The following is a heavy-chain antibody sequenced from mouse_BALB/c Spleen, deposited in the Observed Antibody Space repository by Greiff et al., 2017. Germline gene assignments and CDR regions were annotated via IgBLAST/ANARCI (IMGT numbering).Heavy chain of an antibody. CDR1: GDSITSGY. Sequence: EVQVVESGPSLVKPSQTLSLTCSVTGDSITSGYWNWIRKFPGNKLEYMGYISYSGSTYYNPSLKSRISITRDTSKNQYYLQLNSVTTEDTATYYCASYRYDGYYAMDYWGQGTSVTVSS. V-gene: IGHV3-8*02. D-gene: IGHD2-14*01. CDR3: ASYRYDGYYAMDY. CDR2: ISYSGST. J-gene: IGHJ4*01.